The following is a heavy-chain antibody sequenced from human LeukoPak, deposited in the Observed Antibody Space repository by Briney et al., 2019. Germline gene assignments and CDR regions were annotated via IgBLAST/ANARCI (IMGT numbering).Heavy chain of an antibody. CDR1: GYSISGGYY. D-gene: IGHD3-22*01. CDR3: ARMGVSYYYDSSTYYPVAFDV. J-gene: IGHJ3*01. CDR2: IFHSGSI. Sequence: SETLSLTCAVSGYSISGGYYWGWIRQSPGKGLERIATIFHSGSIYYNPSLKSRVTLSVDTSKNQFSLKLNSVTAADTAVYYCARMGVSYYYDSSTYYPVAFDVWGQGTMVTVSS. V-gene: IGHV4-38-2*01.